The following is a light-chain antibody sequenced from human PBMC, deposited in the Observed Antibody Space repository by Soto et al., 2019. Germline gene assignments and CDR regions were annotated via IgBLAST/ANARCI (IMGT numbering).Light chain of an antibody. CDR2: SNN. Sequence: QSVLTQPPSASGTPGQRVTISCSGSSSNIVSNTVTWYQQLPGTAPKLLIYSNNQRPSGVPDRFSGSKSGTSASLAISGLQSEDEADYYCAAWDDSLNGVVFGGGTKLTVL. J-gene: IGLJ2*01. CDR1: SSNIVSNT. CDR3: AAWDDSLNGVV. V-gene: IGLV1-44*01.